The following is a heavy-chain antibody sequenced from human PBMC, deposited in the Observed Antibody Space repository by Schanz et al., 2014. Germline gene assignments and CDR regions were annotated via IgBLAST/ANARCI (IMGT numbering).Heavy chain of an antibody. Sequence: QVQLQESGPGLVKPSQTLSLTCTVSGGSISSGGYYWTWIRQHPGKGLEWIGYIYYSGNTYYTPSLKCRVIMSVDTSKKQFALKLSSVTAADPAVYYCARVLPGGGGAGGGYKWFDPWGQGILVTVSS. D-gene: IGHD5-12*01. CDR1: GGSISSGGYY. V-gene: IGHV4-31*03. CDR3: ARVLPGGGGAGGGYKWFDP. CDR2: IYYSGNT. J-gene: IGHJ5*02.